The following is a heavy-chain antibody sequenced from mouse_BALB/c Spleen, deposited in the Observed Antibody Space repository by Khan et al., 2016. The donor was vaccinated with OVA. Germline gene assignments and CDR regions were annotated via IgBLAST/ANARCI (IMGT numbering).Heavy chain of an antibody. D-gene: IGHD1-2*01. CDR2: INPYNGVS. CDR1: DYSFTDYT. CDR3: ARSGYGGFAY. J-gene: IGHJ3*01. Sequence: VQLKESGPELVKPGDSMKISCKASDYSFTDYTMNWVKQSHGKNLEWIGLINPYNGVSNYNQKFKGKATLTVDKSSSTAYMELLSLTSEDSAVYYCARSGYGGFAYWGQGTLVTVSA. V-gene: IGHV1-18*01.